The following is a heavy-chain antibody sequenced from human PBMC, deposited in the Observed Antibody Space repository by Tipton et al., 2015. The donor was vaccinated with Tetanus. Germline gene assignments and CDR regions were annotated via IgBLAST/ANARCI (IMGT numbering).Heavy chain of an antibody. J-gene: IGHJ4*02. CDR2: VSYSGRT. D-gene: IGHD1-1*01. CDR3: ARANNEFPNKGPFDS. Sequence: TLSLTCAVSGGSIRSGDYSWNWIRQPPGKGLDWLAYVSYSGRTNSNYFLKSRITVSQDPSKNQFSLRPASVTAAVTAVYYCARANNEFPNKGPFDSGGQGSLVIVSS. V-gene: IGHV4-61*08. CDR1: GGSIRSGDYS.